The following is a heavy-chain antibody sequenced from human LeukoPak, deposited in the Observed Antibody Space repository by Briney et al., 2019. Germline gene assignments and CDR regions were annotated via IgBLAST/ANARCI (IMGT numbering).Heavy chain of an antibody. D-gene: IGHD2-8*01. CDR3: ARSGVRYYFDY. Sequence: SETLSLTCTVSGGSISSYYWSWIRQPPGKGLEWIGYIYYSGSTNYNPSLKSRVTISVDTSKNQFSLKLSSVTAADTAVYYCARSGVRYYFDYWGQGTLVTVSS. V-gene: IGHV4-59*01. CDR1: GGSISSYY. J-gene: IGHJ4*02. CDR2: IYYSGST.